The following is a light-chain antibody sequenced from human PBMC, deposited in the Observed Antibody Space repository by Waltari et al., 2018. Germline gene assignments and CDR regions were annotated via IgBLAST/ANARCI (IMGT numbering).Light chain of an antibody. Sequence: QSALTQPASVSGSPGQSITISCTGTSSDVGSYNLVSWYQQHPGKAPKLMLYEVSKRPSGVSNLFSGSKSGNTASLTISGLQAEDEADYYCCSYAGSSSVVFGGGTKLTVL. CDR2: EVS. V-gene: IGLV2-23*02. J-gene: IGLJ2*01. CDR3: CSYAGSSSVV. CDR1: SSDVGSYNL.